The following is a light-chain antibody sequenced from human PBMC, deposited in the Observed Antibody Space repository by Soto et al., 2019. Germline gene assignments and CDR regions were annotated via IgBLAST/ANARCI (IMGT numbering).Light chain of an antibody. CDR3: QQRSNWPV. Sequence: EIVFTQSPSTRSLSPVEIATLSCRASQSVSSYLAWYQQKPGQAPRLLIYDASNRATGIPARFSGSGSGTDFTLTISSLEPEDFAVYYCQQRSNWPVFGPGTKVDI. CDR1: QSVSSY. J-gene: IGKJ3*01. V-gene: IGKV3-11*01. CDR2: DAS.